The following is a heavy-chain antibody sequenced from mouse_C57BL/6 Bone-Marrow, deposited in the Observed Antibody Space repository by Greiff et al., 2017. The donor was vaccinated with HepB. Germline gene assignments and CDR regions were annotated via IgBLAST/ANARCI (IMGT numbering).Heavy chain of an antibody. J-gene: IGHJ1*03. CDR1: GYSITSGYY. CDR2: ISYDGSN. CDR3: ARDPLYYSNYVWYFDV. V-gene: IGHV3-6*01. D-gene: IGHD2-5*01. Sequence: EVKLQESGPGLVKPSQSLSLTCSVTGYSITSGYYWNWIRQFPGNKLEWMGYISYDGSNNYNPSLKNRISITRDTSKNQFFLKLNSVTTEDTATYYCARDPLYYSNYVWYFDVWGTGTTVTVSS.